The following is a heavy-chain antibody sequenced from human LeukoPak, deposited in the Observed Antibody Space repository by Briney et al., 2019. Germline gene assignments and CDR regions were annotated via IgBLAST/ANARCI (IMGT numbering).Heavy chain of an antibody. J-gene: IGHJ4*02. Sequence: SVKVSCKASGGTFSSYAISWVRQAPGQGLEWMGRIIPILGIASYAQKFQGRVTMTRDTSTSTVYMELSSLRSEDTAVYYCASDYSNLGYWGQGTLVTVSS. CDR1: GGTFSSYA. V-gene: IGHV1-69*04. CDR2: IIPILGIA. D-gene: IGHD4-4*01. CDR3: ASDYSNLGY.